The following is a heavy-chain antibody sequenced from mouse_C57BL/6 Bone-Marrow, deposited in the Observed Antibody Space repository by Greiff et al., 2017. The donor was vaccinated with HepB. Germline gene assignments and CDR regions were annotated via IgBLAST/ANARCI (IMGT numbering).Heavy chain of an antibody. J-gene: IGHJ4*01. CDR3: ARSTTVVARDYYAMDY. CDR1: GYTFTSYD. D-gene: IGHD1-1*01. V-gene: IGHV1-85*01. Sequence: QVQLKESGPELVKPGASVKLSCKASGYTFTSYDINWVKQRPGQGLEWIGWIYPRDGSTKYNEKFKGKATLTVDTSSSTAYMELHSLTSEDSAVYVCARSTTVVARDYYAMDYWGQGTSVTVSS. CDR2: IYPRDGST.